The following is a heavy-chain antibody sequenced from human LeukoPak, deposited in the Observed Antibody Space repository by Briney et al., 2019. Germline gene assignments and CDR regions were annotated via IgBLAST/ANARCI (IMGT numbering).Heavy chain of an antibody. CDR2: IYYSGST. D-gene: IGHD3-22*01. J-gene: IGHJ6*02. CDR3: ARDRQVNYYYGMDV. V-gene: IGHV4-59*01. CDR1: GGSISSYY. Sequence: SETLSLTCTVSGGSISSYYWSWIRQPPGKGLEWIGYIYYSGSTNYNPSLKSRVTISVDTSKNQFSLKLSSVTAADAAVYYCARDRQVNYYYGMDVWGQGTTVTVSS.